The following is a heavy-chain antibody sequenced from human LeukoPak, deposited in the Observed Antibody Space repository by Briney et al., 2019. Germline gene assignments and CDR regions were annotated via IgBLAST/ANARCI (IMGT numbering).Heavy chain of an antibody. CDR1: GFTFSSYG. CDR2: ISYDGSNK. Sequence: GGSLRLSCAASGFTFSSYGMHWVRQALGKGLEWVAVISYDGSNKYYADSVKGRFTISRDNAKNSLYLQMNSLRAEDTAVYYCAGDRSPIYCSGGSCYFDYWGQGTLVTVSS. V-gene: IGHV3-30*03. J-gene: IGHJ4*02. CDR3: AGDRSPIYCSGGSCYFDY. D-gene: IGHD2-15*01.